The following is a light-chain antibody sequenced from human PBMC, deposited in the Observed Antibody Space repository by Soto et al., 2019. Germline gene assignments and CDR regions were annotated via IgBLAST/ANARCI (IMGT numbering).Light chain of an antibody. CDR3: SSYTSSTPYV. Sequence: QSALTQPASVSGSPGQSITISCTGTSSDVGGYNYVSWYQQQPGKAPKLMIYDVSNRPSGVSNRFSGSKSGNTASLTISGVQAEDEADYYCSSYTSSTPYVFGTGTKLTVL. CDR2: DVS. CDR1: SSDVGGYNY. J-gene: IGLJ1*01. V-gene: IGLV2-14*01.